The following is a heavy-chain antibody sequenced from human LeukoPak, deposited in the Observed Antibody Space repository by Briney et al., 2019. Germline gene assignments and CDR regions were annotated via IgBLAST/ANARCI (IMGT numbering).Heavy chain of an antibody. CDR1: GGSISSYY. J-gene: IGHJ3*02. CDR3: GRLSTRFCSGGTCYTNGAVDI. D-gene: IGHD2-15*01. Sequence: SETLSLTCTVSGGSISSYYWSWIRQPQGQGLEWIGYIFYSGSTNYNPSLKSRVTMSVDTSNKQFSLRLSSVTAADTALYYCGRLSTRFCSGGTCYTNGAVDIWGQGTRVTVSS. CDR2: IFYSGST. V-gene: IGHV4-59*08.